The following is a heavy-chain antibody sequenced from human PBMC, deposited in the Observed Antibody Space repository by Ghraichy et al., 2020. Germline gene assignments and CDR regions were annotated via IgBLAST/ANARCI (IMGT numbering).Heavy chain of an antibody. CDR3: AKDRCDGGGCYPQRFDS. Sequence: GESLNISCAASGFTFRNYGMSWVRQAPGKGLEWVSGISGSGGSTYYADSVKGRFTISRDNSKNTLYLQMNSLRAEDTAVYYCAKDRCDGGGCYPQRFDSWGQGALVTVSS. D-gene: IGHD2-15*01. CDR2: ISGSGGST. J-gene: IGHJ4*02. CDR1: GFTFRNYG. V-gene: IGHV3-23*01.